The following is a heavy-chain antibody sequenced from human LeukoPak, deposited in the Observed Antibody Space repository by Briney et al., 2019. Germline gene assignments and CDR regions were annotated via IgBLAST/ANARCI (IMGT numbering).Heavy chain of an antibody. CDR3: VKDVGGSYAFDY. V-gene: IGHV3-64D*09. CDR1: GFTFSRYA. Sequence: GGSLRLSCSASGFTFSRYAMHWIRQAPGKGLEYVSGINDNGGRTHYGDSVKGRFSISRDNSKNTLHLQMSTLRAEDTALYYCVKDVGGSYAFDYWGQGILVTVAS. D-gene: IGHD1-26*01. J-gene: IGHJ4*02. CDR2: INDNGGRT.